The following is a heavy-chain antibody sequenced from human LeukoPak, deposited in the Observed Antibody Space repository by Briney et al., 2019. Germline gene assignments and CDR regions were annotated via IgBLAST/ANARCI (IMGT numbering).Heavy chain of an antibody. CDR1: GFNLSDYY. CDR3: ARQKRTFDY. V-gene: IGHV3-11*01. J-gene: IGHJ4*02. CDR2: ISNNGYST. Sequence: GGSLRLSCAASGFNLSDYYMTWIRQAPGKGLEWLSHISNNGYSTYYRDSVKGRFTISRDNAKNSLYLEMNSLTVEDTAVYYCARQKRTFDYWGRGTLVTVS.